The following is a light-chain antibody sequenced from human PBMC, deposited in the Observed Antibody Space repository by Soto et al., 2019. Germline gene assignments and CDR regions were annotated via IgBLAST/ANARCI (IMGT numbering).Light chain of an antibody. CDR2: RNN. CDR3: AAWDDSLSVL. Sequence: QSVLTQPPSASGTPGQRVTISCSGSSSNIGSNYVYWYQQLPGTAPKLLIYRNNQRPSGVPDRFSGSKSGTSASLAISGLRSEDGADYYCAAWDDSLSVLFGGGTKLTV. CDR1: SSNIGSNY. J-gene: IGLJ2*01. V-gene: IGLV1-47*01.